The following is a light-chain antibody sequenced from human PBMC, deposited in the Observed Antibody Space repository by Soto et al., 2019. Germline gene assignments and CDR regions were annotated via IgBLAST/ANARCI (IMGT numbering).Light chain of an antibody. Sequence: IVMTQSPASLSVSPWERATLSCRASQSVSSNLAWYQQKPGQAPRLLIYGASTRATGIPARFSGSGSGTEFTLTISSLQSEDFAVYYCQQYNNWSQTFGQGTKVDIK. V-gene: IGKV3-15*01. CDR1: QSVSSN. CDR3: QQYNNWSQT. J-gene: IGKJ1*01. CDR2: GAS.